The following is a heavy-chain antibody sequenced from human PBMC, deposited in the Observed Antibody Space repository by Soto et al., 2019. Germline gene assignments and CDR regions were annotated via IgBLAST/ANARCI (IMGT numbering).Heavy chain of an antibody. V-gene: IGHV3-23*01. Sequence: GGSLRLSCAASGFTFSSFAMNWVRQAPGKGLEWVAVISGNATSTYYADSVKGRFTISRDNSKNTMYLQMNSLRAEDTAVYYCAKKAGIISRYGLDVWRQGTTVTVSS. J-gene: IGHJ6*02. CDR2: ISGNATST. CDR3: AKKAGIISRYGLDV. CDR1: GFTFSSFA.